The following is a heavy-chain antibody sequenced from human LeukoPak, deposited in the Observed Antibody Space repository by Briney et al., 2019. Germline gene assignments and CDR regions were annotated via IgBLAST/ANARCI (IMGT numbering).Heavy chain of an antibody. CDR2: IDPSDSYT. D-gene: IGHD4-17*01. Sequence: GESLKISCKGSGYRFSRYWITWVRQMPGKGLEWMGRIDPSDSYTNYSPSFQGHVTISADKSISTAYLQWSSLKASDTAMYYCARPYDYGDSFDYWGQGTLVTVSS. CDR3: ARPYDYGDSFDY. V-gene: IGHV5-10-1*01. CDR1: GYRFSRYW. J-gene: IGHJ4*02.